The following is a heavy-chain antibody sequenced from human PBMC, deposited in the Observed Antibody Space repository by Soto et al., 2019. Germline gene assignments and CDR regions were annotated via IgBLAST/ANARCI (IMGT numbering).Heavy chain of an antibody. V-gene: IGHV3-21*01. CDR2: ISSSSSYI. Sequence: VQLVESGGGLVKPGGSLRLSCAASGFTFSSYSMNWVRQAPGKGLEWVSSISSSSSYIYYADSVKGRFTISRDNAKNSLYLQMNSLRAEDTAVYYCARDSGAIYGLGNYGMDVWGQGTTVTVSS. J-gene: IGHJ6*02. CDR1: GFTFSSYS. CDR3: ARDSGAIYGLGNYGMDV. D-gene: IGHD3-10*01.